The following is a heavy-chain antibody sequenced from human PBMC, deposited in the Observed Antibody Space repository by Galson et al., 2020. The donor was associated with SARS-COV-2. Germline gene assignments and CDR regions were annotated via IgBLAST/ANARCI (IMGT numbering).Heavy chain of an antibody. CDR2: ISHSGGT. Sequence: SETLSLTCAVSGTSISSGSYSWNWIRQPPGKGLEWLGYISHSGGTYYNPSPKSRATISGDRSKNQFSLRLSSVTAADTAVYFCARLHYGEYAPEAFDIWGPGTRVTVAS. J-gene: IGHJ3*02. CDR3: ARLHYGEYAPEAFDI. V-gene: IGHV4-30-2*01. CDR1: GTSISSGSYS. D-gene: IGHD4-17*01.